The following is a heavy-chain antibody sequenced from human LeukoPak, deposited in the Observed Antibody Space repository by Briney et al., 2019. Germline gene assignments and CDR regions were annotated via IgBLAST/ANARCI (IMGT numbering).Heavy chain of an antibody. Sequence: SETLSLTCIVSGGSISSYYWSWIRQPPGKGLEWIGYIYYSGSTNYNPSLKSQVTISVDTSKNQFSLKLSSVTAADTAVYYCARPDPYYGSGSYYNYWGQGTLVTVSS. J-gene: IGHJ4*02. V-gene: IGHV4-59*01. CDR2: IYYSGST. CDR1: GGSISSYY. CDR3: ARPDPYYGSGSYYNY. D-gene: IGHD3-10*01.